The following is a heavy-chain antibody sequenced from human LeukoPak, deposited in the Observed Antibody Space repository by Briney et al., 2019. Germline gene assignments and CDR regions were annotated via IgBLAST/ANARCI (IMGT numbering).Heavy chain of an antibody. CDR2: INSDGSST. D-gene: IGHD6-19*01. J-gene: IGHJ4*02. Sequence: PGGSLRLSCAASGFTFSSYWMHWVRQAPGKGLVWVSRINSDGSSTSYADSVKGRFTISRDNAKNTLYLQMNSLRAEDTAVYYCARVIGSGWFYYFDYWGQGTLVTVSS. CDR1: GFTFSSYW. CDR3: ARVIGSGWFYYFDY. V-gene: IGHV3-74*01.